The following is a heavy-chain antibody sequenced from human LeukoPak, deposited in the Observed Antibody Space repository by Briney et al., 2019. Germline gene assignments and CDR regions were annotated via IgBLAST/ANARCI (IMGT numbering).Heavy chain of an antibody. Sequence: SVKVSCKASGGTFSSYAISWVRQAPGQGLEWMGGIIPIFGTANYAQKFQGRVTITADESTSTAYMELSSLRSEDTAVYYCARTNYGAYYYYYYMDVWGKGTTVTVSS. CDR2: IIPIFGTA. J-gene: IGHJ6*03. CDR3: ARTNYGAYYYYYYMDV. CDR1: GGTFSSYA. V-gene: IGHV1-69*01. D-gene: IGHD1-7*01.